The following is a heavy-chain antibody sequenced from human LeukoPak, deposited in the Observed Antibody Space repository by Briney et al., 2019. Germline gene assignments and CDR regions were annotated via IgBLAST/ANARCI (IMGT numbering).Heavy chain of an antibody. CDR2: ISYDGSNK. Sequence: GRSLRLSCAASGFTFSSYTMHWVRQAPGKGLEWVAVISYDGSNKYYADSVKGRFTISRDNSKNTLYLQMNSLRAEDTAVYYCARRRVLTSPPDYWGQGTLVTVSS. CDR3: ARRRVLTSPPDY. D-gene: IGHD2-2*01. J-gene: IGHJ4*02. V-gene: IGHV3-30-3*01. CDR1: GFTFSSYT.